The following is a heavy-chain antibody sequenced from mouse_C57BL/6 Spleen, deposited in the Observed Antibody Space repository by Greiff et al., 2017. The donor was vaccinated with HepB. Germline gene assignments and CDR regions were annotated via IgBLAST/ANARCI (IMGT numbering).Heavy chain of an antibody. D-gene: IGHD3-1*01. Sequence: EVQLVESGGGLVKPGGSLKLSCAASGFTFSDYGMHWVRQAPEKGLEWVAYISSGSSTIYYADTVKGRFTISRDNAKNTLFLQMTSLRSEDTAMYYCARPGHYCAMNYWGQGTSDTVSS. J-gene: IGHJ4*01. V-gene: IGHV5-17*01. CDR1: GFTFSDYG. CDR2: ISSGSSTI. CDR3: ARPGHYCAMNY.